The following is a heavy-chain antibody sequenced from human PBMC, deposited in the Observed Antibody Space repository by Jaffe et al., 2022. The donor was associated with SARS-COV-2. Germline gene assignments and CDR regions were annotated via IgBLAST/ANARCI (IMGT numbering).Heavy chain of an antibody. CDR3: TRVSPDYYYYGMDV. Sequence: EVQLVESGGGLVQPGRSLRLSCTASGFTFGDYAMSWVRQAPGKGLEWVGFIRSKAYGGTTEYAASVKGRFTISRDDSKSIAYLQMNSLKTEDTAVYYCTRVSPDYYYYGMDVWGQGTTVTVSS. V-gene: IGHV3-49*04. J-gene: IGHJ6*02. CDR2: IRSKAYGGTT. CDR1: GFTFGDYA.